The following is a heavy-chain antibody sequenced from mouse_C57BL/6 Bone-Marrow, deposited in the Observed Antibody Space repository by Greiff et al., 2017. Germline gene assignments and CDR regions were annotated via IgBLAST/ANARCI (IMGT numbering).Heavy chain of an antibody. CDR2: VYPYNGGT. V-gene: IGHV1-36*01. CDR3: ARWRGGYDTLFDY. D-gene: IGHD2-2*01. J-gene: IGHJ2*01. CDR1: GFTFTDYY. Sequence: EVQLQQSGPVLVKPGPSVKISCKASGFTFTDYYLHWVKQSHGKSLEWIGLVYPYNGGTSYNQKFKGKATLTVDTSSSTAYMEPNSLTSEDSAVYDGARWRGGYDTLFDYWGQGTTLTVSS.